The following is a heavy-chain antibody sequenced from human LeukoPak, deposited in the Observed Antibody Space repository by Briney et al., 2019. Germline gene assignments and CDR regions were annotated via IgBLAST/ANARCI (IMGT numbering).Heavy chain of an antibody. J-gene: IGHJ4*02. D-gene: IGHD2-2*01. CDR1: GASINSFY. CDR2: IYSSGST. V-gene: IGHV4-4*07. CDR3: ARSDSSSAHTAFDY. Sequence: SETLSLTCTVSGASINSFYWSWIRQPAGKGLEWIGRIYSSGSTNYNPSLKGRVTMSVDTSKVQFSLKLSSVTAADTAVYYCARSDSSSAHTAFDYWGQGTLVTVSS.